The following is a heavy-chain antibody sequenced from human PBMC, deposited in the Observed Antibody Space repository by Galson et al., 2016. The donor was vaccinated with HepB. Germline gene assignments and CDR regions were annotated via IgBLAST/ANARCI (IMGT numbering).Heavy chain of an antibody. V-gene: IGHV1-18*01. Sequence: SVKVSCKASGYTFRDNGITWVRQAPGQGFEWMGWISGYNGNTKYAQKFQGRVTMTTDTSTSTAYMEVRSLRSDDTAVYYCARDRPFSDSGYVDYYYGMDVWGQGTPVIVSS. CDR2: ISGYNGNT. CDR1: GYTFRDNG. CDR3: ARDRPFSDSGYVDYYYGMDV. J-gene: IGHJ6*02. D-gene: IGHD5-12*01.